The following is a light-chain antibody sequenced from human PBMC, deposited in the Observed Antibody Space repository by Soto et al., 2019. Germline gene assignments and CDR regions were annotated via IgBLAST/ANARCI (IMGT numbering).Light chain of an antibody. CDR1: QSISSD. Sequence: DIQMTQSPSSLSASVGDRVTITCRASQSISSDVNRYQQKQGRAPKLLSYAACSLQSGVPSRLSGSGSGTDFTLTISNLQPKDFATYYCQQSNSTPRPFGPGTKVDIK. J-gene: IGKJ1*01. CDR3: QQSNSTPRP. V-gene: IGKV1-39*01. CDR2: AAC.